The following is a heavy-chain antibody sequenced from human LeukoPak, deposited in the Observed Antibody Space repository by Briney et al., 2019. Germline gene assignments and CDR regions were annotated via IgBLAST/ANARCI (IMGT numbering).Heavy chain of an antibody. Sequence: ASVKVSCKASGYTFTSYDINWVRQAPGQGLQWMGWINPNTGGTNYAQKFQGRVTMTRDTSISTAYMELSRLRSDDTAVYYCASGDYGDPPLNYWGQGTLVTVSS. D-gene: IGHD4/OR15-4a*01. CDR2: INPNTGGT. CDR3: ASGDYGDPPLNY. J-gene: IGHJ4*02. V-gene: IGHV1-2*02. CDR1: GYTFTSYD.